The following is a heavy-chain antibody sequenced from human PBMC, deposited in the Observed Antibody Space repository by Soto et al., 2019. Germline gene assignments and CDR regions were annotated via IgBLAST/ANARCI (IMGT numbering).Heavy chain of an antibody. Sequence: QVQLVQSGGEVKKPGASVKVSCKASGYTFSSYGINWVRQAPGQGLEWLGWISPYDGNTKYAQILQGRVSMTTDTSTKTVYMEVRSLRSGDTAVYYCARGGYYDSSGSRNYHYYGMNVWGQGTTVTVSS. D-gene: IGHD3-22*01. J-gene: IGHJ6*02. CDR3: ARGGYYDSSGSRNYHYYGMNV. V-gene: IGHV1-18*01. CDR1: GYTFSSYG. CDR2: ISPYDGNT.